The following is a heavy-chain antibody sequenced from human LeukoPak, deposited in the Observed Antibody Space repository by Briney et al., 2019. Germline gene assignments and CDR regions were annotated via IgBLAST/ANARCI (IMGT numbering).Heavy chain of an antibody. CDR3: ATFVGIVSGTYTVPGGLLV. CDR1: EFSPTNFW. D-gene: IGHD2-2*03. J-gene: IGHJ6*04. CDR2: IKHDGTEK. V-gene: IGHV3-7*01. Sequence: GGSLRLSCVASEFSPTNFWMTWVRRAPGRGLEWVANIKHDGTEKFYVDSVKGRFTISRYNAKNSLYLQMNSLRAEDTAVYYCATFVGIVSGTYTVPGGLLVWGKGTTVTVSS.